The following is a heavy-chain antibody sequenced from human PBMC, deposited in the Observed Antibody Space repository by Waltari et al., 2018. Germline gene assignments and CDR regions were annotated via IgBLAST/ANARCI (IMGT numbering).Heavy chain of an antibody. CDR2: INHSGST. J-gene: IGHJ4*02. CDR1: GGSFSGYY. CDR3: ARGYWGITFGGDTPDPPPLYY. D-gene: IGHD3-16*01. V-gene: IGHV4-34*01. Sequence: QVQLQQWGAGLLKPSETLSLTCAVYGGSFSGYYWSWIRQPPGKGLEWIGEINHSGSTNYNPSLKSRVTISVDTSKNQFSLKLSSVTAADTAVEYCARGYWGITFGGDTPDPPPLYYWGQGTLVTVSS.